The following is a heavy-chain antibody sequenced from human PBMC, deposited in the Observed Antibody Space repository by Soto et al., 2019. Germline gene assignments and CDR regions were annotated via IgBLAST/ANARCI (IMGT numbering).Heavy chain of an antibody. V-gene: IGHV1-18*01. D-gene: IGHD4-4*01. CDR3: ARVDYSNSWFDP. CDR2: IXXYXGXX. Sequence: GASVKFSCKASGYTFTSYGISRVRQAPGQGLEWMXXIXXYXGXXXYXXXLQGRVTMTTDTSTSTAYMELRSLRSEDTAVYYCARVDYSNSWFDPWGQGTLVTVSS. CDR1: GYTFTSYG. J-gene: IGHJ5*02.